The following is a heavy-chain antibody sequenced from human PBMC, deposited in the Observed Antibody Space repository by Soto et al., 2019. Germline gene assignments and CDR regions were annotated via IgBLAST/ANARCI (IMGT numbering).Heavy chain of an antibody. V-gene: IGHV3-30-3*01. Sequence: QVQLVQSGAEVKKPGSSVKVSCKASGGTFSSYAMHWVRQAPGKGLEWVAVISYDGSKKHHADSVKGRFTISRDNSKNTLYLQMNSLRVEDTAVYYCARDQGPDYGDYGALSSDAFDIWGQGTMVTVSP. CDR3: ARDQGPDYGDYGALSSDAFDI. CDR1: GGTFSSYA. D-gene: IGHD4-17*01. CDR2: ISYDGSKK. J-gene: IGHJ3*02.